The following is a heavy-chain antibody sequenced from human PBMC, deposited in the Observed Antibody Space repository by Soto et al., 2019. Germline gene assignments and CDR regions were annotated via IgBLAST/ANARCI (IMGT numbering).Heavy chain of an antibody. J-gene: IGHJ5*02. CDR3: GKHPRGNWFDA. CDR2: IRSKTDGGTT. V-gene: IGHV3-15*07. CDR1: GFSFSNVW. Sequence: EVQLVESGGGLVKPGGSLRLSCVASGFSFSNVWMNWVRQAPGKGLEWVGRIRSKTDGGTTEYTAPVKGRFTISSDDTKNTLYLEMNSIKTDDTAVYYCGKHPRGNWFDAWGQGTLVTVSS.